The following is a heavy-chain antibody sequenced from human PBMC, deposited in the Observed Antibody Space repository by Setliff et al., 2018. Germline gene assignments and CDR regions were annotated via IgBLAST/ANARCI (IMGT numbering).Heavy chain of an antibody. D-gene: IGHD6-19*01. CDR3: AGPLGSITWLD. CDR1: GFSFSTYW. CDR2: INEDGSEK. J-gene: IGHJ3*01. V-gene: IGHV3-7*03. Sequence: GGSLRLSCAASGFSFSTYWMTWVRQAPGRGLEWVANINEDGSEKHYVDSVKGRFTISRDNAKNSLSLQMNSLRADDTAVYYYAGPLGSITWLDWGQGTMVTVSS.